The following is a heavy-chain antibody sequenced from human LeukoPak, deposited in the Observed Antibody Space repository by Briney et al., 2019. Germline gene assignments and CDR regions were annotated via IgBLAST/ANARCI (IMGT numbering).Heavy chain of an antibody. CDR3: ARSGTIDELWFGELFPFIDY. V-gene: IGHV1-18*01. CDR2: ISAYNGNT. J-gene: IGHJ4*02. Sequence: GAPVKVSCKASGYTFTSYGISWVRQAPGQGLEWMGWISAYNGNTNYAQKLQGRVTMTTDTSTSTAYMELRSLRSDDTAVYYCARSGTIDELWFGELFPFIDYWGQGTLVTVSS. CDR1: GYTFTSYG. D-gene: IGHD3-10*01.